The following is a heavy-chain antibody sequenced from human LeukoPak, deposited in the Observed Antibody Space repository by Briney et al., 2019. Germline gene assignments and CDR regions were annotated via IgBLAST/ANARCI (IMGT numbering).Heavy chain of an antibody. CDR1: GFTFCSYG. Sequence: GASLILSCTATGFTFCSYGMHWVGQAPGPGLEWVAVPSFDGSNKYYAVSVKGRFTISRDNSKNRLYLQMNSLRADDTAVYYCAKRWIAVATDAFDIWGQGTMVTVSS. V-gene: IGHV3-30*18. J-gene: IGHJ3*02. D-gene: IGHD6-19*01. CDR2: PSFDGSNK. CDR3: AKRWIAVATDAFDI.